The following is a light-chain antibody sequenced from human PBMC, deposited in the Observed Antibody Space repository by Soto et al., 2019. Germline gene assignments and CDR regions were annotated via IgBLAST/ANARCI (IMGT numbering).Light chain of an antibody. CDR3: SSYVSSTTIV. CDR1: SNDIGAYNY. Sequence: QSVLTQPASVSGSPGQSITISCTGTSNDIGAYNYVSWYQQHPGKAPKLMIYDVRNRPSGVSNRFSGSKSGNTASLTISGLHTEYEADYYCSSYVSSTTIVFGTGTEVTVL. CDR2: DVR. J-gene: IGLJ1*01. V-gene: IGLV2-14*01.